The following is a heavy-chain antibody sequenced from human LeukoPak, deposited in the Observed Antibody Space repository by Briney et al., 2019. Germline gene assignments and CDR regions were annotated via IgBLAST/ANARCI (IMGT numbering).Heavy chain of an antibody. D-gene: IGHD3-10*01. V-gene: IGHV4-34*01. CDR2: INHSGST. J-gene: IGHJ5*02. CDR1: GGSFSGYY. Sequence: SETLSLTCAVYGGSFSGYYWSWIRQPPGKGLEWIGEINHSGSTNYNPSLKSRVTISVDTSKNQFSLKLSSVTAADTAVYYCARCYGSGSYRWFDPWGQGTLVTVSS. CDR3: ARCYGSGSYRWFDP.